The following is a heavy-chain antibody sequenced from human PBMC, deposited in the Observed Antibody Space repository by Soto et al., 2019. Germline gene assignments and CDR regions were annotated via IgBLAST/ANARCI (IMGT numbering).Heavy chain of an antibody. D-gene: IGHD5-12*01. V-gene: IGHV3-30*18. CDR3: AKVAVGDSGYDYLSFQDIFDY. CDR2: ISYDGSNK. J-gene: IGHJ4*02. Sequence: GGSLRLSCAASGFTFSSYGMHWVRQAPGKGLEWVAVISYDGSNKYYADSVKGRFTISRDNSKNTLYLQMNSLRAEDTAVYYCAKVAVGDSGYDYLSFQDIFDYWGQGTLVTVSS. CDR1: GFTFSSYG.